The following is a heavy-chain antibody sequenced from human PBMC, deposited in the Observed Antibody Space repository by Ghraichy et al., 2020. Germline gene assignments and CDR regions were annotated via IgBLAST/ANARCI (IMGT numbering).Heavy chain of an antibody. J-gene: IGHJ4*02. Sequence: ASVKVSCKASGYTFTNYYIHWVRQVPGQGLEWMGIINPSGGTTTYAQKFQGRVTMTKDTTTSTIYMQLSSLRSEDTAVYYCVRDVMGLIAAAGTGFDYWGQGTLVTVSA. V-gene: IGHV1-46*01. D-gene: IGHD6-13*01. CDR1: GYTFTNYY. CDR3: VRDVMGLIAAAGTGFDY. CDR2: INPSGGTT.